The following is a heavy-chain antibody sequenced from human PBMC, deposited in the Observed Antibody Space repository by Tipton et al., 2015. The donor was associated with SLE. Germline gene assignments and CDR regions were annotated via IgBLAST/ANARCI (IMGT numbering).Heavy chain of an antibody. CDR1: GGSFSGYY. CDR2: INHSGST. J-gene: IGHJ4*02. CDR3: ARAASGCSSTSCPFDY. V-gene: IGHV4-34*09. D-gene: IGHD2-2*01. Sequence: TLSLTCAVYGGSFSGYYWSWIRQPPGKGLEWIGEINHSGSTNYNPSLKSRVTISVDTSKNQFSLKLSSETAADTAVYYCARAASGCSSTSCPFDYWGQGTLVTVSS.